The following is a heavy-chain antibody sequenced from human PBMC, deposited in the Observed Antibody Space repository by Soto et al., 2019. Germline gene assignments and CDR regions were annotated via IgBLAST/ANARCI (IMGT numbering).Heavy chain of an antibody. J-gene: IGHJ4*02. CDR3: AREFTMTTWAPGLDYFDY. CDR1: GGSISPYY. D-gene: IGHD4-17*01. CDR2: IYYTGHT. Sequence: VRLQESGPGLVKPSETLALTCVVSGGSISPYYWSWIRQSPGKALEWIGYIYYTGHTSYNPSLKSRVSMSFDASRSLFSLILSSVTAAHTAVYYCAREFTMTTWAPGLDYFDYWGQGALVTVSS. V-gene: IGHV4-59*01.